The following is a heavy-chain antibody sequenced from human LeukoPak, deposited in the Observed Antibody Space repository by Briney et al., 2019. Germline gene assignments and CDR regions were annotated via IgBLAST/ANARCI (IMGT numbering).Heavy chain of an antibody. V-gene: IGHV3-7*01. D-gene: IGHD6-13*01. Sequence: PGGSLRLSCAASGFTFSSYWMSWVRQAPGKGLEWVANIKQDGSEKYYVDSVKGRFTISRDNAKNSLYLQMNSLRAEDTAVYYCARGSWYRESDAFDIWGQGTMVTVSS. CDR2: IKQDGSEK. CDR1: GFTFSSYW. CDR3: ARGSWYRESDAFDI. J-gene: IGHJ3*02.